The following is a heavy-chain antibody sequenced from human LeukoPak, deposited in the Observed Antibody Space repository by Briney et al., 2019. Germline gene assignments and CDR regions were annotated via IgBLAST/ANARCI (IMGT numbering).Heavy chain of an antibody. CDR2: IYYSGST. D-gene: IGHD3-3*01. V-gene: IGHV4-31*02. Sequence: GKGLEWIGYIYYSGSTYYNPSLKSRVTISVDTSKNQFSLKLSSVTAADTAVYYCARVIKVGYYDFWSGSTFFDYWGQGTLVTVSS. J-gene: IGHJ4*02. CDR3: ARVIKVGYYDFWSGSTFFDY.